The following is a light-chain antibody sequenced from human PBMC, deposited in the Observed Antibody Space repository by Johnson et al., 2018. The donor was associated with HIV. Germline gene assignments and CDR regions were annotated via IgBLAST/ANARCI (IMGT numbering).Light chain of an antibody. CDR1: SSNIENYF. CDR3: GIWDASLSPLYV. Sequence: QSVLTQPPSVSAAPGQRVNISCSGHSSNIENYFVSWYQQLPGAAPRLLIYEDYKRPSGIPDRFSGSKSGASATRGITGLQPGAEADYYCGIWDASLSPLYVFGSGTTITVL. J-gene: IGLJ1*01. V-gene: IGLV1-51*02. CDR2: EDY.